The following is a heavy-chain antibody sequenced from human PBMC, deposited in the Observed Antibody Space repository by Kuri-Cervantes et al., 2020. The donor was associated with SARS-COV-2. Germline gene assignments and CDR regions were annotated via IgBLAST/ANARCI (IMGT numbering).Heavy chain of an antibody. CDR2: IYPGDSDT. CDR1: GYSFTSYW. CDR3: ARHYTYYYDAD. J-gene: IGHJ4*02. V-gene: IGHV5-51*01. Sequence: GGSLRLSCKGSGYSFTSYWIGWVRQMPGKGLEWMGIIYPGDSDTRYSPSFQGHVTISADKSISTAYLQWSSLKASDTAMYYCARHYTYYYDADWGQGTLVTVSS. D-gene: IGHD3-22*01.